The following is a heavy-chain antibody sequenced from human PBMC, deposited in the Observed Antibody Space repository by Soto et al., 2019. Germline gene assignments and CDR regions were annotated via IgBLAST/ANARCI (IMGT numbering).Heavy chain of an antibody. CDR2: INAGNDYT. J-gene: IGHJ4*02. Sequence: QVQLVQSGAEVKKPGASVNVSCKASGYTFTRYGIHWVRQAPGQRLEWMGWINAGNDYTKYSQNFQGRVTITRDTSASTAYIELSSLRSEDTAVYCCARAMGHSAAFDYWGQGTLVTVSS. CDR3: ARAMGHSAAFDY. D-gene: IGHD1-26*01. V-gene: IGHV1-3*01. CDR1: GYTFTRYG.